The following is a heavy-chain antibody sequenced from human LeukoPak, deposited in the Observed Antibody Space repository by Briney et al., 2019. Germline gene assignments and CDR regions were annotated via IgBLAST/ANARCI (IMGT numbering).Heavy chain of an antibody. V-gene: IGHV3-53*01. CDR1: GLSISNGYY. CDR3: VGQTHKDY. CDR2: LYSGGGA. J-gene: IGHJ4*02. Sequence: ETLSLTCAVSGLSISNGYYWGWIRQPPGKGLEWVSVLYSGGGAYYTDSVRGRFTISRDSSKNTLYLQMNSLRADDTAVYYCVGQTHKDYWGQGTLVTVSS.